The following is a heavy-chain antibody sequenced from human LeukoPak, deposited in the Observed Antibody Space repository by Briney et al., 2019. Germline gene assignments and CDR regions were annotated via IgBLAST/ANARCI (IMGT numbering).Heavy chain of an antibody. CDR2: ISGSGGST. Sequence: PGRSLRLSCAASGFTFSSYGMHWVRQAPGKGLEWVSAISGSGGSTYYADSVKGRFTISRDNSKNTLYLQMNSLRAEDTAVYYCAIPYSSPGGFDYWGQGTLVTVSS. J-gene: IGHJ4*02. CDR1: GFTFSSYG. CDR3: AIPYSSPGGFDY. V-gene: IGHV3-23*01. D-gene: IGHD6-13*01.